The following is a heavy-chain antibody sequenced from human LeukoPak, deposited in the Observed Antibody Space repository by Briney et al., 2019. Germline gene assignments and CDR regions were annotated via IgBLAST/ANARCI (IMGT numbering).Heavy chain of an antibody. V-gene: IGHV3-7*03. D-gene: IGHD3-16*01. CDR3: AKDLRGYYDLEAFYDY. CDR1: GLTLSGHW. Sequence: SGGSLRLSCTASGLTLSGHWMSWVRHVPGKGLEWVASIKYDGRENNYLDSVRGRFTISKDKAENSFFLEMNSLRADDTAVYYCAKDLRGYYDLEAFYDYWGQGTLVTVSS. J-gene: IGHJ4*02. CDR2: IKYDGREN.